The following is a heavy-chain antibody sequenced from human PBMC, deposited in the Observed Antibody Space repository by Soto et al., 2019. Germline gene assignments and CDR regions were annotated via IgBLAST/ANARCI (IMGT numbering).Heavy chain of an antibody. Sequence: QVQLVKSGAEVKKPGSSVKVSCKASGGTFSSYAITWVRQAPGQGLEWMGRIIPILGIENYAQKFQDRVTITADKSTSTVYMELSSLSAEDTAVYYCARDRSSDPHYDYYVDVWGKGTTVTVSS. D-gene: IGHD6-19*01. CDR2: IIPILGIE. CDR3: ARDRSSDPHYDYYVDV. J-gene: IGHJ6*03. V-gene: IGHV1-69*04. CDR1: GGTFSSYA.